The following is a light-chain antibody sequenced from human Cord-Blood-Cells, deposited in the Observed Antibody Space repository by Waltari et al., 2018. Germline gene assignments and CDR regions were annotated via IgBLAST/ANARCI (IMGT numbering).Light chain of an antibody. CDR2: AAS. V-gene: IGKV1-39*01. J-gene: IGKJ3*01. CDR1: QSISSY. Sequence: DIQMTQSPSSLSASVGDRVTITCRASQSISSYLNWYQQKPGKAPKLLIYAASSLQSGVPSRCSGSGSWTDFTLPISSLQPEDFATYYCQQSYSTLGFTFGPGTKVDIK. CDR3: QQSYSTLGFT.